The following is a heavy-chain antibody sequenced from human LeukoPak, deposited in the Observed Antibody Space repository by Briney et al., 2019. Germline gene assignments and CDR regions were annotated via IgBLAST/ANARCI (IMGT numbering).Heavy chain of an antibody. CDR2: IYYSGST. Sequence: PSETLSLTCTVSGGSISTGGYYWSWIRQHPGKGLEWIGNIYYSGSTYYSPSLKSRVTMSVDTSKNQFSLTLISVTAADTAVYSCARAAPNYYDSSGSLRNPYFDYWGQGTLVTVSS. CDR3: ARAAPNYYDSSGSLRNPYFDY. J-gene: IGHJ4*02. D-gene: IGHD3-22*01. CDR1: GGSISTGGYY. V-gene: IGHV4-31*03.